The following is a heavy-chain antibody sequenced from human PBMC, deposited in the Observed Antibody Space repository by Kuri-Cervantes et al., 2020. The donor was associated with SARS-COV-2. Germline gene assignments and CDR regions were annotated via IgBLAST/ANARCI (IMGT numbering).Heavy chain of an antibody. J-gene: IGHJ4*02. CDR1: GFTVSSNY. D-gene: IGHD3-22*01. V-gene: IGHV3-49*04. CDR3: TSRRSSGYYYPEHFDY. CDR2: IRSKAYGGTT. Sequence: GESLKISCAASGFTVSSNYMSWVRQAPGKGLEWVGFIRSKAYGGTTEYAASVKGRFTISRDDSKSIAYLQMNSLKTEDTAVYYCTSRRSSGYYYPEHFDYWGQGTLVTVSS.